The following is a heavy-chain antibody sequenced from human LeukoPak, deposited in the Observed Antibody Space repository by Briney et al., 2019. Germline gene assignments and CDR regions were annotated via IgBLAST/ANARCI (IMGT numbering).Heavy chain of an antibody. CDR3: ARVYYSSSYDYSYFDL. CDR1: GGSFSGYY. V-gene: IGHV4-34*01. CDR2: TNHSGST. D-gene: IGHD6-13*01. J-gene: IGHJ2*01. Sequence: SETLSLTCAVYGGSFSGYYWSWIRQPPGKGLEWIGETNHSGSTNYNPSLKSRVTISVDTSKNQFSLKLSSVTAADTAVYYCARVYYSSSYDYSYFDLWGRGTLVTVSS.